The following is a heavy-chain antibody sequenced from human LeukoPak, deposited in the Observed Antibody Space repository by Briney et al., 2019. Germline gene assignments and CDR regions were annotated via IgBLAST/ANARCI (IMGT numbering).Heavy chain of an antibody. J-gene: IGHJ4*02. CDR3: AGRAQTTGWSFDY. CDR1: CGSITSYH. V-gene: IGHV4-4*07. D-gene: IGHD6-19*01. Sequence: PSGTLSLTCLVSCGSITSYHWTWIRQPAGKGLQWIGQIHTSGSTNYNPSLKSRVAMSVDTSKNQFSLDLSSVTAADTAVYYCAGRAQTTGWSFDYWGQGALVTVSS. CDR2: IHTSGST.